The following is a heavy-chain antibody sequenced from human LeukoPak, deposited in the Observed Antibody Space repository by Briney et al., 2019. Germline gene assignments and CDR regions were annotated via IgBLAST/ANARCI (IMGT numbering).Heavy chain of an antibody. D-gene: IGHD3/OR15-3a*01. J-gene: IGHJ3*02. V-gene: IGHV3-23*01. CDR2: ISSSGGST. Sequence: PGGSLRLSSAASGITFSSYAMSWVRQAPGKGLEWVSGISSSGGSTYYTDSVKGRFTISRDNSKNMVYLQMNSLRAEDTAVYHCPKFRGADWLSDAFDIWGQGTLVTVSS. CDR3: PKFRGADWLSDAFDI. CDR1: GITFSSYA.